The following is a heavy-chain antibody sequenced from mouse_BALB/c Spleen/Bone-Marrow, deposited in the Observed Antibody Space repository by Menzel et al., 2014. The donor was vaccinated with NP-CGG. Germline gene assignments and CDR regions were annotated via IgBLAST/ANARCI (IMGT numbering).Heavy chain of an antibody. V-gene: IGHV1-80*01. CDR2: IYPGDGDT. D-gene: IGHD1-1*01. CDR3: ASRGDYSYSMGY. Sequence: QVQLQQSGAELVRPGSSVKISCKASGYAFSNYWMNWMKRRPGQGLEWIGQIYPGDGDTNYNGEFKGKATLTADKSSNTAYMQLSSLTSEDSAVYFCASRGDYSYSMGYWGQGTSVTVSS. CDR1: GYAFSNYW. J-gene: IGHJ4*01.